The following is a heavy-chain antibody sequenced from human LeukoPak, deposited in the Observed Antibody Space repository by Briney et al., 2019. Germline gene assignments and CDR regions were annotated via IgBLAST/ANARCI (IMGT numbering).Heavy chain of an antibody. CDR1: GYTFTSYY. D-gene: IGHD5-18*01. J-gene: IGHJ5*02. CDR2: INPSGGST. CDR3: ARAKTPWIQLDWFDP. Sequence: GASVKVSCKASGYTFTSYYMHWVRQAPGQGLEWMGIINPSGGSTSYAQKFQGRVTTTRDTSTSTVYMELSSLRSEDTAVYYCARAKTPWIQLDWFDPWGRGTLVTVSS. V-gene: IGHV1-46*01.